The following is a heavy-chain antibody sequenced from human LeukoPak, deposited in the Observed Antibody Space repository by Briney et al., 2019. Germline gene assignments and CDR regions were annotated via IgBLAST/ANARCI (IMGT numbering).Heavy chain of an antibody. V-gene: IGHV1-2*02. J-gene: IGHJ4*02. CDR2: INPNSGGT. D-gene: IGHD3-10*01. CDR3: AKPTVRGVIITRAFDY. Sequence: VPVKVSCKASGYTFTGYYMHWVRQAPGQGLEWMGWINPNSGGTNYAQKFQGRVTMTRDTSISTAYMELSRLRSDDTAVYYCAKPTVRGVIITRAFDYWGQGTLVTVSS. CDR1: GYTFTGYY.